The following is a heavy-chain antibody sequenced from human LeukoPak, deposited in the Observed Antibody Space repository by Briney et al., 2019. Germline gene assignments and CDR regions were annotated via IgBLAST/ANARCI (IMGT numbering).Heavy chain of an antibody. D-gene: IGHD6-19*01. CDR3: AKDRRIAVAGTNKEYYFDY. J-gene: IGHJ4*02. V-gene: IGHV3-23*01. CDR2: ISGSGGST. Sequence: GGSLRLSCAASGFTFSSYAMRWVRQAPGKGLEWVSAISGSGGSTYYADSVKGRFTISRDNSKNTLYLQMNSLRAEDTAVYYCAKDRRIAVAGTNKEYYFDYWGQGTLVTVSS. CDR1: GFTFSSYA.